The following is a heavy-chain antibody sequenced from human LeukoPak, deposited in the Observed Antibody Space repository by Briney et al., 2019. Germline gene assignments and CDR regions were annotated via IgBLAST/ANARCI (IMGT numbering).Heavy chain of an antibody. D-gene: IGHD6-6*01. V-gene: IGHV1-18*01. CDR2: TSGDNVNT. CDR1: VYSFIKYS. Sequence: ASVKVSRKASVYSFIKYSIGCVRQARGQGLEWVGWTSGDNVNTYYAQKFLGRVIMTTETSTTTAYMELRSLRPDDTAVYYCVRDWEWKAARNLFDPWGQGTRVTVSS. J-gene: IGHJ5*02. CDR3: VRDWEWKAARNLFDP.